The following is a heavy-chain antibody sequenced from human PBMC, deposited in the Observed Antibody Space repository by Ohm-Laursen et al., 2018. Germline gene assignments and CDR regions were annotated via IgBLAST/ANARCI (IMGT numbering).Heavy chain of an antibody. Sequence: GTLSLTCTVSGGSVSTYYWNWIRQPAGKGLEWIGRISSSGNTNYNPSLKSRVTMSVDTSKNQFSLKLSSSTDADTAVYYCAREGKSDDSTGYFLGYWGPGTLVTVS. J-gene: IGHJ4*02. CDR1: GGSVSTYY. CDR2: ISSSGNT. V-gene: IGHV4-4*07. CDR3: AREGKSDDSTGYFLGY. D-gene: IGHD3-22*01.